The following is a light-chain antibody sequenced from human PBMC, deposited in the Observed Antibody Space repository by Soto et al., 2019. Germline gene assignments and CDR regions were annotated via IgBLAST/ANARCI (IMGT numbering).Light chain of an antibody. CDR3: AAWDDTLSVWV. V-gene: IGLV2-14*01. Sequence: QSALIQPASVSGSPGQSITISCTGTSSDVGGSNYVSWYQHHPHRAPKLLIYEVSYRPSGVSNRFSGSKSGNMASLTISGLQAEDEADYYCAAWDDTLSVWVFGGGTKVTVL. CDR2: EVS. J-gene: IGLJ3*02. CDR1: SSDVGGSNY.